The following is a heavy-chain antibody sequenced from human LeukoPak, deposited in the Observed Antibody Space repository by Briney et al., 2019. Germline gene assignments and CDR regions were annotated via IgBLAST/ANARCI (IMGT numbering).Heavy chain of an antibody. D-gene: IGHD5-18*01. V-gene: IGHV3-48*04. Sequence: GGSLRLSCAASEFTFSSYSMNWVRQAPGKGLEWVSYISSSGSTIYYADSVKGRFTISRDNAKNSLYLQMNSLRAEDTAVYYCARAVQLWLRFDPWGQGTLVTVSS. CDR3: ARAVQLWLRFDP. CDR1: EFTFSSYS. CDR2: ISSSGSTI. J-gene: IGHJ5*02.